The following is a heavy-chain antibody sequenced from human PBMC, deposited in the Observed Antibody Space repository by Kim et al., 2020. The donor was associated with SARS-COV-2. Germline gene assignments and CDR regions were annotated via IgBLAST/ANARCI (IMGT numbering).Heavy chain of an antibody. CDR2: IYSRGST. D-gene: IGHD2-21*02. V-gene: IGHV4-4*07. CDR1: GGSISNNY. J-gene: IGHJ4*02. CDR3: ARGPPRADCGANCYLDY. Sequence: SETLSLTCTVSGGSISNNYWGWFRRSAGKRLVWIGGIYSRGSTDNNDSFKSRVATSAVTSTHQFSLVLSSLTAAATAVYFCARGPPRADCGANCYLDYWGQGTLVTVSA.